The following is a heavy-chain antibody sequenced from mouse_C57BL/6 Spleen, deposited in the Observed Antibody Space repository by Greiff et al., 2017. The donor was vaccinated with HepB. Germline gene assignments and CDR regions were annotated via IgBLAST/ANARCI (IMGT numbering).Heavy chain of an antibody. CDR3: ARIEYGYDGGVYAMDY. D-gene: IGHD2-2*01. J-gene: IGHJ4*01. CDR1: GFSLSTFGMG. CDR2: IWWDDDK. Sequence: QVTLKESGPGILQPSQTLSLTCSFSGFSLSTFGMGVGWIRQPSGKGLEWLAHIWWDDDKYYNPALKSRLTISKDTSKNQVFRKIANVDTADTATYYCARIEYGYDGGVYAMDYWGQGTSVTVSS. V-gene: IGHV8-8*01.